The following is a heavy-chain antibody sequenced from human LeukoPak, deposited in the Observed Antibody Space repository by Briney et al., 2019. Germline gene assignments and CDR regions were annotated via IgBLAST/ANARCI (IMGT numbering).Heavy chain of an antibody. D-gene: IGHD6-13*01. CDR1: GFTFNNYA. J-gene: IGHJ4*02. Sequence: PGGSLRLSCAASGFTFNNYAMNWVRQAPGKGLEWVSTISGNGGGTYYADSVKGRFTISRDNSKNTLYLQMNSLRAEDTAVYYCAKAPNLYSSTAIYFDYWGQGNQVTVSS. CDR3: AKAPNLYSSTAIYFDY. CDR2: ISGNGGGT. V-gene: IGHV3-23*01.